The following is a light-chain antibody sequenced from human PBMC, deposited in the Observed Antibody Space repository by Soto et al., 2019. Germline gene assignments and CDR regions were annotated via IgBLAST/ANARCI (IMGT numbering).Light chain of an antibody. CDR2: DVS. CDR1: SSGVGGYNY. V-gene: IGLV2-11*01. J-gene: IGLJ1*01. CDR3: CSYAGSYYV. Sequence: QSALTQPRSVSGSPGQSVTISCTGTSSGVGGYNYVSWYQQHPDKAPKLMIYDVSKRPSGVPDRFSGSKSGNTASLTISGLQAEDEADYYCCSYAGSYYVFGTGTKVTLL.